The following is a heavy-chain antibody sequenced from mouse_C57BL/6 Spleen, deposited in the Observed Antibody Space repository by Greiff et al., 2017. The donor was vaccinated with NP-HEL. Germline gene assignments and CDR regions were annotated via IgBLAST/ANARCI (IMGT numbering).Heavy chain of an antibody. CDR1: GYAFSSSW. J-gene: IGHJ4*01. CDR3: ARWHYGNYVDY. D-gene: IGHD2-1*01. Sequence: VQLQESGPELVKPGASVKISCKASGYAFSSSWMNWVKQRPGKGLEWIGRIYPGDGDTNYNGKFKGKATLTADKSSSTAYMQLSSLTSEDSAVYFCARWHYGNYVDYWGQGTSVTVSS. V-gene: IGHV1-82*01. CDR2: IYPGDGDT.